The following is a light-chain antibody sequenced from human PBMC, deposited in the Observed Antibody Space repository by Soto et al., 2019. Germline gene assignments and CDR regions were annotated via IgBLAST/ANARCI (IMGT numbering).Light chain of an antibody. CDR1: QGIRNF. V-gene: IGKV1-27*01. J-gene: IGKJ3*01. Sequence: DIQMTQSPTSLSASVGDRVTITCQASQGIRNFVAWYQQKPGKAPKLLIYAASTLQSGVPSRFSGSGSGTDFTLTINSLQPEDVATYDGQNYSSVPVFGPGTKVEIK. CDR2: AAS. CDR3: QNYSSVPV.